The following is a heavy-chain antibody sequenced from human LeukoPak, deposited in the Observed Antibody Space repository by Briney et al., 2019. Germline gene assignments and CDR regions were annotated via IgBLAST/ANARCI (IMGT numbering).Heavy chain of an antibody. CDR1: GFNVSANY. D-gene: IGHD1-26*01. CDR2: IYSGGST. Sequence: PGGSLRLSCEVSGFNVSANYLSWVRQAPGKGLVWVSGIYSGGSTYYADSVKGRFTISRDIPKNMVYLQMISLRAEDTAVYYCARDKPIVFWGQGTLVTVSS. CDR3: ARDKPIVF. J-gene: IGHJ4*02. V-gene: IGHV3-66*01.